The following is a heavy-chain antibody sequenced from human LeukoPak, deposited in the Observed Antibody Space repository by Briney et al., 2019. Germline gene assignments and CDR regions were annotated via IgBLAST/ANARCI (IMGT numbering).Heavy chain of an antibody. CDR1: GFTFSSYS. Sequence: TGGSLRLSCAASGFTFSSYSMNWIRQAPGKGLEWVSSISGSNGYIYYADSVKGRFTISRDNAKNSLYLQMNSLRAEDTAVYYCGRVGTDGRGYYFYYMDVWGKGTTVTVSS. V-gene: IGHV3-21*01. J-gene: IGHJ6*03. D-gene: IGHD6-13*01. CDR2: ISGSNGYI. CDR3: GRVGTDGRGYYFYYMDV.